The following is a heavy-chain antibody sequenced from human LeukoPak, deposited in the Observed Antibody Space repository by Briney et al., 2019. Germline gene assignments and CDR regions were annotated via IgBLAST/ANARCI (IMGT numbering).Heavy chain of an antibody. CDR1: GGTFSSYA. V-gene: IGHV1-69*04. D-gene: IGHD3-10*01. CDR3: ARLIRGVIDY. CDR2: IIPILGIA. Sequence: SVKDSCKASGGTFSSYAISWVRQAPGQGLEWMGRIIPILGIANYAQKFQGRDTITADKSTSTAYMEMSSLRSEDTAAYYCARLIRGVIDYWGQGTLVTVSS. J-gene: IGHJ4*02.